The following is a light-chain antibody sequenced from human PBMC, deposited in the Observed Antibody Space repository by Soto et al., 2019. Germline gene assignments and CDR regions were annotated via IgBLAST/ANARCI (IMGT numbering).Light chain of an antibody. CDR3: QNYNTPPLT. CDR1: RGISNY. Sequence: DIQMTQSPSSLSASVGDRVTITCRASRGISNYLAWYQQKPGKVPKVLIYAASTLQSGVPSRFSGSGSGTDFTLTISSLQTEDGATYYCQNYNTPPLTFGRGTKVEIK. J-gene: IGKJ1*01. V-gene: IGKV1-27*01. CDR2: AAS.